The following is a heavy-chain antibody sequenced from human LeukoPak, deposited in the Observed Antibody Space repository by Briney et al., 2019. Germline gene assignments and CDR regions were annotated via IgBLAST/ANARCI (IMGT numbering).Heavy chain of an antibody. V-gene: IGHV4-61*02. CDR2: IYTSGTT. D-gene: IGHD1-7*01. J-gene: IGHJ4*02. CDR3: ARSAWNYEY. CDR1: GGSISSGSYY. Sequence: SQTLSLTCTVSGGSISSGSYYWSWVRQPAGKGLEWIGRIYTSGTTNYNTSLKSRITISVDTSKNQFSLKLSSVTAADTAVYYCARSAWNYEYWGQGTLVTVSS.